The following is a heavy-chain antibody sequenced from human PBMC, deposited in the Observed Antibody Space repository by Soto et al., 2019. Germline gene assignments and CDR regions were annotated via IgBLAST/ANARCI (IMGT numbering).Heavy chain of an antibody. CDR2: IYYSGTT. CDR1: GDTISSSSYY. CDR3: ARLSSGSAFDY. J-gene: IGHJ4*02. D-gene: IGHD3-22*01. Sequence: SETLSLTCTVSGDTISSSSYYWGWIRQPPGKGLEWIGSIYYSGTTYYNLSLKSRVTISVDTSKNQFSLKLNSVTAADTAVYYCARLSSGSAFDYWGQGTLVTVSS. V-gene: IGHV4-39*01.